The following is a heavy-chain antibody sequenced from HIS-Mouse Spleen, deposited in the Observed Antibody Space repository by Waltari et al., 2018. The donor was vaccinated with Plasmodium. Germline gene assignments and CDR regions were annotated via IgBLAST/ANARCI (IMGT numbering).Heavy chain of an antibody. D-gene: IGHD6-6*01. Sequence: EVQLVESGGSLVQPGGSLRLSCAASGFTFSTYDMHWVRQATGKALEWFSAIGTAGYTYYPGSVKGRFTISRENAKNSLYLQMNSLRAGDTAVYYCARGPTYSSSYYFDYWGQGTLVTVSS. J-gene: IGHJ4*02. CDR2: IGTAGYT. CDR1: GFTFSTYD. CDR3: ARGPTYSSSYYFDY. V-gene: IGHV3-13*01.